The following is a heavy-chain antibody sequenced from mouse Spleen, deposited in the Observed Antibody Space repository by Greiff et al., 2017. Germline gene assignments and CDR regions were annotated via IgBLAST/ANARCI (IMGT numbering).Heavy chain of an antibody. Sequence: QVQLQQSGAELVRPGASVTLSCKASGYTFTDYEMHWVKQTPVHGLEWIGAIDPETGGTAYNQKFKGKAILTADKSSSTAYMELRSLTSEDSAVYYCTRRGFSITTVVAPYFDYWGQGTTLTVSS. J-gene: IGHJ2*01. CDR1: GYTFTDYE. D-gene: IGHD1-1*01. CDR2: IDPETGGT. V-gene: IGHV1-15*01. CDR3: TRRGFSITTVVAPYFDY.